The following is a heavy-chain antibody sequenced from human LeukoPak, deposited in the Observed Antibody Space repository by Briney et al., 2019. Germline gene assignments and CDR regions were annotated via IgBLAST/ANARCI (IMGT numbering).Heavy chain of an antibody. Sequence: GGSLRLSCAASGFTFSSYAMSWVRQAPGKGLEWVSVIYSGGSTYYADSVKGRFTISRGNSKNTLYLQMNSLRAEDTAVYYCARDSYNSDYYYYYGMDVWGQGTTVTVSS. V-gene: IGHV3-66*01. CDR2: IYSGGST. CDR3: ARDSYNSDYYYYYGMDV. J-gene: IGHJ6*02. CDR1: GFTFSSYA. D-gene: IGHD5-24*01.